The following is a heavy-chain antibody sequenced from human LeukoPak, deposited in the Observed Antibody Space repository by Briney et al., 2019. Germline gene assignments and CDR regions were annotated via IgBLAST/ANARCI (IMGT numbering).Heavy chain of an antibody. CDR3: ATEPYYRSGSYWD. CDR2: IYTSGVT. D-gene: IGHD3-10*01. J-gene: IGHJ4*02. Sequence: GGSLRLSCAASGFTVSSTYMIWVRQAPGKGLGWVSIIYTSGVTYYADSVKGRFTVSRDHSKNTLYLQMSSLRADDTAVYYCATEPYYRSGSYWDWGQGTLVTVSS. CDR1: GFTVSSTY. V-gene: IGHV3-53*01.